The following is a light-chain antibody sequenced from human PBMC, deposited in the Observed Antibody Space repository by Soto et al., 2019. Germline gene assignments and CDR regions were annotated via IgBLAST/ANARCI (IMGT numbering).Light chain of an antibody. CDR1: SGHSSYA. CDR2: LNSDGSH. CDR3: QTWGTGPVL. Sequence: QPVLTQSPSASASLGASVKLTCTLSSGHSSYAIAWHQQQPEKGPRYLMKLNSDGSHSKGDGIPDRFSGSSSGAERYLTISRLQSEDEADYYCQTWGTGPVLFGGGTKLTVL. V-gene: IGLV4-69*01. J-gene: IGLJ2*01.